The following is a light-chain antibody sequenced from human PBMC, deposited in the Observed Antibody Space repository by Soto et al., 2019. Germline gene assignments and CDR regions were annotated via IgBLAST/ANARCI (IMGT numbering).Light chain of an antibody. Sequence: EIVMTQSPATLPVSPGERATLSCRASQSISSNLAWYQQKPGQAPRLLIYGASTRATGIPARFSGSGSGIEFTLTITSLQSEDFAVYYCQQYHNWPRTFGQGTKVDIK. CDR3: QQYHNWPRT. CDR2: GAS. J-gene: IGKJ1*01. CDR1: QSISSN. V-gene: IGKV3-15*01.